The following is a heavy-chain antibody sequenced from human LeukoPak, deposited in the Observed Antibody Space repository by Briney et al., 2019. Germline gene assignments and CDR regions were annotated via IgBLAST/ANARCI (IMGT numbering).Heavy chain of an antibody. D-gene: IGHD2-15*01. CDR3: ARDAGYCSGGSCYPYFDY. V-gene: IGHV3-74*01. CDR2: INSDGSST. Sequence: GGSLRLSCAASGFTFSSYWMHWVRQAPGKGLVWVSRINSDGSSTSYADSVKGRFTISRDNAKNTLYLQMNSLRAEDTAVYYCARDAGYCSGGSCYPYFDYWGQGTLVTVST. J-gene: IGHJ4*02. CDR1: GFTFSSYW.